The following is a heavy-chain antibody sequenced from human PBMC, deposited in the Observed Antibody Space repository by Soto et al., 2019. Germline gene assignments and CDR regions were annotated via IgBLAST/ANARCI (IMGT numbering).Heavy chain of an antibody. Sequence: QVQVVESGGGVVQPGRSLRLSCAASGFTFSSFGMHWVRQAPGKGLEWVSLIWYDGSKKSYGDSVKGRFTISRDNSRNTVDLQMSSLTADDTAAYYCARDASYYSLWSGYYPSRNGMDVWGQGTTVTVSS. CDR3: ARDASYYSLWSGYYPSRNGMDV. V-gene: IGHV3-33*01. CDR2: IWYDGSKK. CDR1: GFTFSSFG. D-gene: IGHD3-3*01. J-gene: IGHJ6*02.